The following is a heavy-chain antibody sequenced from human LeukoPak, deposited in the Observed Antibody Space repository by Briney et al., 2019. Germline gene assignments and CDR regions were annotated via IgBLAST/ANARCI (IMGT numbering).Heavy chain of an antibody. D-gene: IGHD6-19*01. CDR2: ISSSGSTI. V-gene: IGHV3-48*03. J-gene: IGHJ4*02. CDR3: ARGLFGYSSGWGPSGY. Sequence: GGSLRLSCAASGFTFSSYEMNWVRQAPGKGLEWVSYISSSGSTIYYADSVKGRFTISRDNAKNSLYLQMNSLRAEDTALYYCARGLFGYSSGWGPSGYWGQGTLVTVSS. CDR1: GFTFSSYE.